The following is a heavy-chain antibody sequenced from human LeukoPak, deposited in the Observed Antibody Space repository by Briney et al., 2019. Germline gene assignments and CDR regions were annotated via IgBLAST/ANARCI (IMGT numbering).Heavy chain of an antibody. D-gene: IGHD2-2*01. CDR1: GFTFSSYW. V-gene: IGHV3-7*03. J-gene: IGHJ4*02. Sequence: VALRLSCAASGFTFSSYWMTWVRQAPGKGLEWVANIKQDGSKKTYVDSVKGRFTISRDNAKNSLYLQMNSLRADDTGVNYCASQPAAADVDYWGQGTLVTVSS. CDR3: ASQPAAADVDY. CDR2: IKQDGSKK.